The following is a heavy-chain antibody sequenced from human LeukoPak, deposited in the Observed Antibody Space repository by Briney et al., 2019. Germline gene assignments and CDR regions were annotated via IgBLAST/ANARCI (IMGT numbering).Heavy chain of an antibody. CDR1: GFTFSNYG. V-gene: IGHV3-48*04. CDR2: ISSSSSII. CDR3: ARDYSGNYYKGFDY. J-gene: IGHJ4*02. D-gene: IGHD1-26*01. Sequence: PGGSLRLSCVAAGFTFSNYGMNWVRQAPGEGLEWVSYISSSSSIIYYADSVRGRFTISRDNAKNSLYLQMNSLRAEDTALYYCARDYSGNYYKGFDYWGQGTLVTVS.